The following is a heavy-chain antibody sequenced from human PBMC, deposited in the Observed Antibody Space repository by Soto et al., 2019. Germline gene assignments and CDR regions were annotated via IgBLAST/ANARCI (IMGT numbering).Heavy chain of an antibody. D-gene: IGHD4-17*01. Sequence: QVHLQESGPGLVKPSETLSLNCTVSGDFIRSHYWTWIRQAPGKGLEWIGSIYYNVNTNYNPSLNSRVTISVNTSIKQFSLKVTSVTTADTAVYYCARGLPEGYGGNLDSWGQGTLVTVSS. J-gene: IGHJ4*02. CDR2: IYYNVNT. CDR3: ARGLPEGYGGNLDS. V-gene: IGHV4-59*11. CDR1: GDFIRSHY.